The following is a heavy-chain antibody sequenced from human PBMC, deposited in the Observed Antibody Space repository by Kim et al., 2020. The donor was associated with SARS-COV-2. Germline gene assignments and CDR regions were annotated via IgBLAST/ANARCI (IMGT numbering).Heavy chain of an antibody. Sequence: GGSLRLSCAASGFTFSSYGMHWVRQAPGKGLEWVAVIWYDGSNKYYADSVKGRFTISRDNSKNTLYLQMNSLRAEDTAVYYCAREGAGAYCGGDCYSYYYYGMDVWGQGTTVTVSS. CDR1: GFTFSSYG. CDR2: IWYDGSNK. D-gene: IGHD2-21*02. CDR3: AREGAGAYCGGDCYSYYYYGMDV. J-gene: IGHJ6*02. V-gene: IGHV3-33*01.